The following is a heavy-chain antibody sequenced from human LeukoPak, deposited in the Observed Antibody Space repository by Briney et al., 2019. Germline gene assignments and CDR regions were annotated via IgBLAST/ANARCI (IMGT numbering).Heavy chain of an antibody. J-gene: IGHJ3*02. CDR1: GGSISSYY. V-gene: IGHV4-59*01. CDR2: IYYSGST. Sequence: SETLSLTCTVSGGSISSYYWSWIRQPPGKGLEWIGYIYYSGSTNYNPSLKSRVTISVDTSKNQFSLKLSSVTAADTAMYYCARARYVNSFYAFDIWGQGTLVTVSS. CDR3: ARARYVNSFYAFDI. D-gene: IGHD3-9*01.